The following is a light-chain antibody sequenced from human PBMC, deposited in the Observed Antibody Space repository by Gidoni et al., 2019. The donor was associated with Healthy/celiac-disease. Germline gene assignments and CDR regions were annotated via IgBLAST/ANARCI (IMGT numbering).Light chain of an antibody. CDR2: GAS. Sequence: EIVMTQSPATLSVSPGDRATLSCRASQSVSSNLAWYQQKPGQAPRRLIYGASTRATGIPARFSGSGSGTEFTLTISSLQSEDFAVYYCQQYNNWPSLTFGGGTKVEIK. CDR3: QQYNNWPSLT. CDR1: QSVSSN. J-gene: IGKJ4*01. V-gene: IGKV3-15*01.